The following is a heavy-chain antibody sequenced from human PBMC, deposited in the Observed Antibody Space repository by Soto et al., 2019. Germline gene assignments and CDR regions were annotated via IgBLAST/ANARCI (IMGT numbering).Heavy chain of an antibody. V-gene: IGHV4-34*01. D-gene: IGHD2-8*02. Sequence: SETLSLTCTVSGGSISSYYWSWIRQPPGKGLEWIGEINHSGSTNHNPSLKSRVTISVDTSKNQFSLKLTSVTAADTAVYYCARDKITGLFDYWGQGTLVTVSS. CDR3: ARDKITGLFDY. CDR1: GGSISSYY. CDR2: INHSGST. J-gene: IGHJ4*02.